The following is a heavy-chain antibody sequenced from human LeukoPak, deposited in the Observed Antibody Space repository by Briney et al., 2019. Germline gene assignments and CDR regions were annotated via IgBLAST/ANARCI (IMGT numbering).Heavy chain of an antibody. CDR3: AKDRVAAAVYFFDY. CDR2: ISDSTSSK. Sequence: PGGSLRLSCAASRFTFSSYGMNWVRQAPGKGLEWVSYISDSTSSKYYADSVKGRFTISRDNAKNSLYLQMNSLRAEDTALYYCAKDRVAAAVYFFDYWGQGTLVTVSS. CDR1: RFTFSSYG. J-gene: IGHJ4*02. V-gene: IGHV3-48*01. D-gene: IGHD6-13*01.